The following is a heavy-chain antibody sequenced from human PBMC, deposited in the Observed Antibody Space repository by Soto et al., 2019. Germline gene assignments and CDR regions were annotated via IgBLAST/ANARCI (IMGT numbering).Heavy chain of an antibody. CDR1: GFTFSDDY. D-gene: IGHD3-10*01. CDR2: IDNSGGIT. V-gene: IGHV3-23*01. Sequence: GGSLRLSWAASGFTFSDDYMSWIRQAPWKGLEWVSTIDNSGGITYYADSVKGRFTISRDNSKNTLYLQMNSLRTEDTAIYYCARDDEGGSYCDLGYWGQGTLVTVSS. CDR3: ARDDEGGSYCDLGY. J-gene: IGHJ4*02.